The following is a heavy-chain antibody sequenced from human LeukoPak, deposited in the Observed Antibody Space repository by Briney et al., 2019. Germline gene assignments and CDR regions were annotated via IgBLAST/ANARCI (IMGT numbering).Heavy chain of an antibody. CDR2: IYYSGSS. J-gene: IGHJ4*02. CDR3: ARGEMATTYYFDY. D-gene: IGHD5-24*01. CDR1: GGSISSGGYY. V-gene: IGHV4-31*03. Sequence: SQTLSLTCTVSGGSISSGGYYWSWIRQHPGKGLEWIGYIYYSGSSYYNPSLKSRVTISVDTSKNQFSMKLTSVTAADTAVYYCARGEMATTYYFDYWGQGTLVTVSS.